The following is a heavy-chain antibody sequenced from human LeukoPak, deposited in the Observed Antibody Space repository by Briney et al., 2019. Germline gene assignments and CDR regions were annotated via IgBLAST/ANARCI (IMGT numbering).Heavy chain of an antibody. CDR3: AKDVGKWESLHFFDY. J-gene: IGHJ4*02. Sequence: GGSLRLSCAASGFTFNSYAMSWVRQAPGKGLEWVSAISGSGGSTYYADSVKGRFTISRDNSKNTLYLQMNSLRAEDTAVYYCAKDVGKWESLHFFDYWGQGTLVTVSS. D-gene: IGHD1-26*01. CDR2: ISGSGGST. V-gene: IGHV3-23*01. CDR1: GFTFNSYA.